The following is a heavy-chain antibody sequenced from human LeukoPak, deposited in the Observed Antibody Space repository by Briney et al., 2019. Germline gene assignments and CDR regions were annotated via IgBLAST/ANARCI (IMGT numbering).Heavy chain of an antibody. CDR1: GGSISSGGYY. D-gene: IGHD1-14*01. J-gene: IGHJ3*02. Sequence: PSETLSLTCTVSGGSISSGGYYWSWIRQHPGKGLEWIGYIYYSGSTYYNPSLKSRVTISVDTSKNQFSLKLSSVTAADTAVYYCACQGTGDAFDIWGQGTMVTVSS. CDR3: ACQGTGDAFDI. CDR2: IYYSGST. V-gene: IGHV4-31*03.